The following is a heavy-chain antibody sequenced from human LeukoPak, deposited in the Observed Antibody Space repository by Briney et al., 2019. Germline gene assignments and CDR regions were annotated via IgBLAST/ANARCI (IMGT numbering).Heavy chain of an antibody. J-gene: IGHJ4*02. CDR1: GGSISSGSYY. V-gene: IGHV4-61*02. CDR3: ARGSAEFDY. D-gene: IGHD6-13*01. CDR2: IYTSGST. Sequence: PSETLSLTCTVSGGSISSGSYYWSWIRQPAGKGLEWIGRIYTSGSTNYNPSLKSRVTISVDTSKNQFSLKLSSVTAADTAVYHCARGSAEFDYWGQGTLVTVSS.